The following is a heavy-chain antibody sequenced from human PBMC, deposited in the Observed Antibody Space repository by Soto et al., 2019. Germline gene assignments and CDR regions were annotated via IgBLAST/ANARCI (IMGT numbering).Heavy chain of an antibody. D-gene: IGHD7-27*01. CDR2: INAGNGNT. CDR1: GYTFTSYA. J-gene: IGHJ3*02. Sequence: ASVKVSCKASGYTFTSYAMHWVRQAPGQRLEWMGWINAGNGNTKYSQKFQGRVTITRDTSASTAYMELSSLRSEDTAVYYCARGSLKLGILGNAFDIWGQGTMVTVSS. V-gene: IGHV1-3*01. CDR3: ARGSLKLGILGNAFDI.